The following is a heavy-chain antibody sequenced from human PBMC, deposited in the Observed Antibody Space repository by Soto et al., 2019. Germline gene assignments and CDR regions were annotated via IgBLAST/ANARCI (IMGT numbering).Heavy chain of an antibody. J-gene: IGHJ5*02. Sequence: QVQLVQSGAEVKKPGSSLKVSCKASGGTFSSYAISWVRQAPGQGLEWMGGIIPIFGTANYAQKFQGRVTITADESTSTAYMELSSLRSEDTAVYYCARDRTQLLCGWCSLSPHNWFDPWGQGTLVTVSS. D-gene: IGHD2-2*01. V-gene: IGHV1-69*01. CDR3: ARDRTQLLCGWCSLSPHNWFDP. CDR2: IIPIFGTA. CDR1: GGTFSSYA.